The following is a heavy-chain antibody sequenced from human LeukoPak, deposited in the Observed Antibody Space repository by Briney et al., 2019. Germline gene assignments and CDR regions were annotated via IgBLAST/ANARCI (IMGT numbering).Heavy chain of an antibody. V-gene: IGHV5-51*01. CDR3: AKRSSSRHIDN. J-gene: IGHJ4*02. D-gene: IGHD6-6*01. CDR1: GYTFTNYW. CDR2: VYPGNSDT. Sequence: GESLKISCKGSGYTFTNYWIGWVRQMPGKGLELMGIVYPGNSDTRYSPSFQGQVTISADKSISTAYPQWNTLKASDTAMYYCAKRSSSRHIDNWGQGTLVTVSS.